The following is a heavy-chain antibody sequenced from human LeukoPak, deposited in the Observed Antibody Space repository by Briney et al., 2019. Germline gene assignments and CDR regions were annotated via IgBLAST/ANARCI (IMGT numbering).Heavy chain of an antibody. Sequence: SETLSLTCAVYGGSFSGYYWSWIRQPPGKGLEWIGEINHSGSTNYNPSLKSRVTISVDTSKNQFSLKLSSVTAADTAVYYCARRDIIYGLNGFWGQGTLVTVSS. CDR1: GGSFSGYY. CDR3: ARRDIIYGLNGF. CDR2: INHSGST. J-gene: IGHJ4*02. V-gene: IGHV4-34*01. D-gene: IGHD3-10*01.